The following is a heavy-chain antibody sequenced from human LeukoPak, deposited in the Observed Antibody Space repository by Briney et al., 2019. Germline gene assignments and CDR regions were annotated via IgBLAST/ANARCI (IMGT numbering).Heavy chain of an antibody. J-gene: IGHJ4*02. V-gene: IGHV4-34*01. CDR3: ARGRGDYGGLVYYFDY. CDR2: INHSGST. D-gene: IGHD4-23*01. Sequence: SETLSLTCAVYGGSFSGYYWSWIRQPPGKGLEWIGEINHSGSTNYNPSLKSRVTISVDTSKNQFSLKLSSVTAADTAVYYCARGRGDYGGLVYYFDYWGQGTLVTVSS. CDR1: GGSFSGYY.